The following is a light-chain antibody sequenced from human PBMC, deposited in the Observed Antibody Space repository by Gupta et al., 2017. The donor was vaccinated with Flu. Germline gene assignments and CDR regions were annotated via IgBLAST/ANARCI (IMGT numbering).Light chain of an antibody. CDR1: SSDVGGYKY. CDR3: SSYAGSNHWV. J-gene: IGLJ3*02. V-gene: IGLV2-8*01. CDR2: EVS. Sequence: TSSDVGGYKYVSWYQHHPGKAPKLIIYEVSGRPSGVPDRFSGSKSGNTASLTVSGLQAEDEADYYCSSYAGSNHWVSGGGTKLTVL.